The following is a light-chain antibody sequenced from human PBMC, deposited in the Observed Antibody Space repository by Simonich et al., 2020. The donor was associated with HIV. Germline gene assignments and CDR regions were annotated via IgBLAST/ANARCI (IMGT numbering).Light chain of an antibody. CDR3: QQYHSIPPT. CDR1: QSVLYSSNNKNY. CDR2: WAS. V-gene: IGKV4-1*01. Sequence: DIVMTQSPDSLAVSLGERATINCKSSQSVLYSSNNKNYLAWYQQKPGQPPKLLIYWASTRESVVPDRFSGSGSGTEFTLTISSLQAEDVAVYYCQQYHSIPPTFGQGTKVEI. J-gene: IGKJ1*01.